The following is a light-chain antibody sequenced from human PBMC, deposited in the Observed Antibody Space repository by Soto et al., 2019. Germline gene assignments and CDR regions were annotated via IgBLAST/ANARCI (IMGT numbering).Light chain of an antibody. Sequence: QSALTQPPSASGSPGQSVTISCTGTSSDVGAYNYVSWYQQHAGKAPKLVIYEVTKRPSGVPDRFSGSKSANTASLTVSGLQAEDEADYYCSSFAPSNTWVFGVGTKLTVL. J-gene: IGLJ3*02. CDR3: SSFAPSNTWV. CDR1: SSDVGAYNY. V-gene: IGLV2-8*01. CDR2: EVT.